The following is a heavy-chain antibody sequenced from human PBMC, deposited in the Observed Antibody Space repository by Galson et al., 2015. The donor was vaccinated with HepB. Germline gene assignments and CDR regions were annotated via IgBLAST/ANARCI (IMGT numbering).Heavy chain of an antibody. CDR1: GFTFSSYE. Sequence: SLRLSCAASGFTFSSYEMNWVRQAPGKGLEWLSYISTSGSTIYYADSAKGRFTISRDNAKNSLYLQMNSLRPEDTAVYYCARESGAGLVYYYGMDVWGQGTTVTVSS. CDR2: ISTSGSTI. V-gene: IGHV3-48*03. J-gene: IGHJ6*02. CDR3: ARESGAGLVYYYGMDV. D-gene: IGHD3-16*01.